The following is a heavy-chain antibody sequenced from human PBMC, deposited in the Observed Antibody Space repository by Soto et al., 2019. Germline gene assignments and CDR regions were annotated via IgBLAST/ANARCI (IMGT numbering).Heavy chain of an antibody. J-gene: IGHJ3*02. CDR1: GDSVSSNSAA. D-gene: IGHD2-2*01. Sequence: SQTLSLTCAISGDSVSSNSAAWNWLRQSPSRGLEWLGRTYYRSKWYNDYAPSVKSQITINPDTSRNQFPLQLNTWTPDDTTVYYCARERRVLSEAFDIWGQGTVFTVSS. V-gene: IGHV6-1*01. CDR2: TYYRSKWYN. CDR3: ARERRVLSEAFDI.